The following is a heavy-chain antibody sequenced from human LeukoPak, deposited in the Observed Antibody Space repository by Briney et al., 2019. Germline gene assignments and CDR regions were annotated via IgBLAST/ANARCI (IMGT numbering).Heavy chain of an antibody. V-gene: IGHV4-31*03. CDR2: IYYSGST. D-gene: IGHD5-18*01. Sequence: KPSETLSLTCTVSGGSISSGGYYWSWIRQHPGKGLEWIGYIYYSGSTYYNPSLKSRVTISVDTSKNQFSLKLSSVTAADTAVYYCARTAMVTYFDYWGQGTLVTVSS. CDR3: ARTAMVTYFDY. CDR1: GGSISSGGYY. J-gene: IGHJ4*02.